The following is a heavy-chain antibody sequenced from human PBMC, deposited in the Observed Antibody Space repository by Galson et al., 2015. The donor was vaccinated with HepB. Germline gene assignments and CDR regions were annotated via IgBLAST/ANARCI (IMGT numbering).Heavy chain of an antibody. J-gene: IGHJ4*01. CDR1: GFIFRHYS. D-gene: IGHD2-21*01. V-gene: IGHV3-30*14. Sequence: SLRLSCAVSGFIFRHYSMHWVRQAPGKGPEWVESISHDDTTTPYAASIKGRFTIARDNSRNTVLLQVDDLRFDDTAVYYCPTGGEEDFTCAFWGPVTLLIGSA. CDR2: ISHDDTTT. CDR3: PTGGEEDFTCAF.